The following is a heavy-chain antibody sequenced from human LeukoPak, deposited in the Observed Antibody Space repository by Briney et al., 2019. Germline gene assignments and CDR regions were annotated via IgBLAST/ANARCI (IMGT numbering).Heavy chain of an antibody. CDR1: GFTFSSYS. J-gene: IGHJ6*03. CDR2: ISSSSSYI. CDR3: ARAGYSNYVSYYYMDV. V-gene: IGHV3-21*01. D-gene: IGHD4-11*01. Sequence: PGGSLRLSCAASGFTFSSYSMNWVRQAPGKGLEWVSSISSSSSYIYYADSVKGRFTISRDNAKNSLYLQMNSLRAEDTAVYYCARAGYSNYVSYYYMDVWGKGTTVTVSS.